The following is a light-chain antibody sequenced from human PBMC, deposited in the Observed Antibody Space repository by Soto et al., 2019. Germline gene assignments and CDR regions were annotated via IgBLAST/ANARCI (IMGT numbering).Light chain of an antibody. J-gene: IGKJ1*01. Sequence: DIQMTQSPSTLSASVVDRVTITCRASQSISSWLAWYQQKPGKAPKLLIYDASSLESGVPSRFSGSGSGTEFTLTISSLQPDDFATYYCQQYNSHSWTFGQGTKV. CDR1: QSISSW. V-gene: IGKV1-5*01. CDR3: QQYNSHSWT. CDR2: DAS.